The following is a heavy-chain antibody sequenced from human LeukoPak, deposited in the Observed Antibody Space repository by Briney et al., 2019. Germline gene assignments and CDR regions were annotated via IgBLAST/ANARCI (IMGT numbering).Heavy chain of an antibody. J-gene: IGHJ4*02. CDR3: ARDRGFSSSWRLFVY. D-gene: IGHD6-13*01. V-gene: IGHV3-66*02. CDR2: IYSGAGT. Sequence: GGSLRLSCAASGFTFSSYSMNWVRQAPGKGLEWVSVIYSGAGTSYADSVQGRFTISRDNSKNTLYLQMNSLRVEDTAVYYCARDRGFSSSWRLFVYWGQGTLVTVSS. CDR1: GFTFSSYS.